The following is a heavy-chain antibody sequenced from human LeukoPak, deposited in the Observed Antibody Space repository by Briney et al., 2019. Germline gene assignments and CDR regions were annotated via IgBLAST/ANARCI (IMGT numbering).Heavy chain of an antibody. J-gene: IGHJ4*02. CDR3: ARGRRVRGVIDY. Sequence: SETVSLTCAVYGGSFSGYYWSWIRQPPGKGLEWIGEINHSGSTNYNPSLKSRVTISVDTSKNQFSLKLSSVTAADTAVYYCARGRRVRGVIDYWGQGTLVTVTS. CDR1: GGSFSGYY. CDR2: INHSGST. D-gene: IGHD3-10*01. V-gene: IGHV4-34*01.